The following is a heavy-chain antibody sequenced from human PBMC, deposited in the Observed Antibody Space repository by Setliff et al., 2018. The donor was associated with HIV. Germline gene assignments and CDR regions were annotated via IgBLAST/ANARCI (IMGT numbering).Heavy chain of an antibody. CDR2: FIPMFGIT. J-gene: IGHJ5*02. D-gene: IGHD6-6*01. V-gene: IGHV1-69*13. Sequence: GASVKVSCKASGGTLSTSAIGWLRQAPGQGLGWMGGFIPMFGITQYAPNCQGSVKITADESTSTVYMELNSLRSEDTAVYYCARQKASEYSSSFWFDPWGQGTLVTVSS. CDR3: ARQKASEYSSSFWFDP. CDR1: GGTLSTSA.